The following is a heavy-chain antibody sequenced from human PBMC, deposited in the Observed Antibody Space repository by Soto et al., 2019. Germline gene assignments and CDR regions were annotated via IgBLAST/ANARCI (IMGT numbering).Heavy chain of an antibody. CDR3: ARSRRGYYYDSSGDPYYYYYGMDV. CDR2: ISYDGSNK. CDR1: VFTFSSYA. D-gene: IGHD3-22*01. Sequence: WWSLRLSCSASVFTFSSYAMHWFRQAPGKGLEWVAVISYDGSNKYYADSVKGRFTISRDNSKNTLYLQMNSLRAEDTAVYYCARSRRGYYYDSSGDPYYYYYGMDVWGQGTTVTVSS. J-gene: IGHJ6*02. V-gene: IGHV3-30-3*01.